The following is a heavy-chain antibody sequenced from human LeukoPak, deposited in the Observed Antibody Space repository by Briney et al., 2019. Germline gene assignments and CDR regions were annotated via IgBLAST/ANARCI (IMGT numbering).Heavy chain of an antibody. Sequence: SQSLSLTCTVSDYSIDNTYYWCWIRQPPGKGLEWIWSIYHSRSTNYNPSLKSRVSISVDPSKNLFSLRLSSVTVADTAIYYCAGEYGYGLVFAFWGQGTLVTVSS. CDR3: AGEYGYGLVFAF. V-gene: IGHV4-38-2*02. D-gene: IGHD5-18*01. CDR1: DYSIDNTYY. J-gene: IGHJ4*02. CDR2: IYHSRST.